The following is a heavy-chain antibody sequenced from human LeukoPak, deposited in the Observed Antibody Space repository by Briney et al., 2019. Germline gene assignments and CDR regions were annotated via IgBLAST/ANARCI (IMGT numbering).Heavy chain of an antibody. D-gene: IGHD2-2*01. V-gene: IGHV4-34*01. J-gene: IGHJ4*02. CDR2: IYYTGST. CDR3: ARRKYGSSNSDY. CDR1: GGSFSGYY. Sequence: SETLSLTCAVYGGSFSGYYWSWIRQPPGKGLDWIGNIYYTGSTYYNPSLEGRVTMSVDTSKNQFSLRLSSVTAADTAVYYCARRKYGSSNSDYWGRGTLVTVSS.